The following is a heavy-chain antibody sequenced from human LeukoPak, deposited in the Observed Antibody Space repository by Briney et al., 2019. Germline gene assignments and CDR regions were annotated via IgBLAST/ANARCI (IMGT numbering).Heavy chain of an antibody. Sequence: PGGSLRLSCAASGFTFSSYGMHWVRQAPGKGLEWVAVISYDGSNKYYADSVKGRFTISRDNSKNTLYLQMSSLRAEDTAVYYCAKDRNSEGGAAKNYWGQGTLVTVSS. CDR3: AKDRNSEGGAAKNY. D-gene: IGHD1-26*01. CDR2: ISYDGSNK. CDR1: GFTFSSYG. V-gene: IGHV3-30*18. J-gene: IGHJ4*02.